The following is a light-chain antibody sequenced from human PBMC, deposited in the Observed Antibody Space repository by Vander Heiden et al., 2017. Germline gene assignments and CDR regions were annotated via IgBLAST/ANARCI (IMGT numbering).Light chain of an antibody. J-gene: IGKJ1*01. V-gene: IGKV3-15*01. Sequence: VMTKDPVTLSLSLGERDTLSCRASQSVRITLAWYQQKPRQAPRLLIHVASTRATGIPAMSSGSGSGTAFTLTTSSLHSEDFAVYSCQQYHTWWTFGQGTKVELK. CDR1: QSVRIT. CDR2: VAS. CDR3: QQYHTWWT.